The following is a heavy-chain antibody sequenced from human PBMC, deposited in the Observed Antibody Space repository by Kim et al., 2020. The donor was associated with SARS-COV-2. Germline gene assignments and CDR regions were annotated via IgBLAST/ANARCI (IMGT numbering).Heavy chain of an antibody. J-gene: IGHJ3*02. Sequence: SETLSLTCTVSGGSISSGSYYWSWIRQPAGKGLEWIGRIYTSGSTNYNPSLKSRVTISVDTSKNQFSLKLSSVTAADTAVYYCAREKVEMATSAAFDIWGQGTMVTVSS. CDR2: IYTSGST. V-gene: IGHV4-61*02. CDR1: GGSISSGSYY. CDR3: AREKVEMATSAAFDI. D-gene: IGHD5-12*01.